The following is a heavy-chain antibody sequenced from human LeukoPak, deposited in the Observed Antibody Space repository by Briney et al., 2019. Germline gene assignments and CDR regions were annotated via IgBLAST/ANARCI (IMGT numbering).Heavy chain of an antibody. CDR2: ITGDGGTT. D-gene: IGHD6-19*01. Sequence: PGGSLRLSCAASGFTFYDYAMHWVRQAPGKGLEWVSLITGDGGTTYYADSVKGRFTMTRDNSKNSLFLQMNSLRSEDTALYYCAKEGPIAVAGYFDYWGQGTLVTVSS. CDR1: GFTFYDYA. V-gene: IGHV3-43*02. J-gene: IGHJ4*02. CDR3: AKEGPIAVAGYFDY.